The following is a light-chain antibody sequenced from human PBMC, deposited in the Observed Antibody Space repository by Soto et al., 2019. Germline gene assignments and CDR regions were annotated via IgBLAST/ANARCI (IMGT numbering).Light chain of an antibody. CDR2: QAS. CDR1: QNIGRS. Sequence: DIQMTQSPSTLSASVGDRVTIACRASQNIGRSLAWYQQKAGKAPKVLIYQASSLDSGVPSRFSGSGSGTEFTLTISTLQPDYSATYYCQQYEYYWSFGQGTKVDIK. V-gene: IGKV1-5*03. CDR3: QQYEYYWS. J-gene: IGKJ1*01.